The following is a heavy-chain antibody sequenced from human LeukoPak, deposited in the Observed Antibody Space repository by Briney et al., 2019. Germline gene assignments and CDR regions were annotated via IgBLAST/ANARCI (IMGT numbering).Heavy chain of an antibody. J-gene: IGHJ5*02. V-gene: IGHV3-7*04. CDR1: GFTFSSYA. CDR3: ARRYSSSWSGFDP. CDR2: IRQDGSEK. D-gene: IGHD6-13*01. Sequence: GRSLRLSCAASGFTFSSYAVSWVRQAPGKGLEWVANIRQDGSEKYYVDSVKGRFTISRDNAKNSLCLQMNSLRGEDTAVYYCARRYSSSWSGFDPWGQGTLVTVSS.